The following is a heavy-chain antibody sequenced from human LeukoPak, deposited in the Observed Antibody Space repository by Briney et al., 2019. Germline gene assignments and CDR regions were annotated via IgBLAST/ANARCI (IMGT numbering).Heavy chain of an antibody. D-gene: IGHD1-26*01. CDR2: IWYDGSNK. CDR3: ARAVVGATTDFDY. V-gene: IGHV3-33*01. Sequence: GGSLRHSCAASGFTFSSYGMHWVRQAPGKGLEWVAVIWYDGSNKYYADSVKGRFTISRDNAKNSLYLQMNSLRAEDTAVYYCARAVVGATTDFDYWGQGTLVTVSS. CDR1: GFTFSSYG. J-gene: IGHJ4*02.